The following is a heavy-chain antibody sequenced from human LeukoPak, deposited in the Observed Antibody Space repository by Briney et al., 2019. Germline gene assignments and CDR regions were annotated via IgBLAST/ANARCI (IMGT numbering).Heavy chain of an antibody. Sequence: ASVKVSCKASGYTFTSNGISWVRQAPGQGLEWMGWISAYNGNTNYAQNLQGRVTMTTDTSTSTAYMELSSLRSEDTAVYHCARSSIIATAGPFYFDYWGQGTLVTVSS. CDR1: GYTFTSNG. J-gene: IGHJ4*02. CDR3: ARSSIIATAGPFYFDY. CDR2: ISAYNGNT. V-gene: IGHV1-18*01. D-gene: IGHD6-13*01.